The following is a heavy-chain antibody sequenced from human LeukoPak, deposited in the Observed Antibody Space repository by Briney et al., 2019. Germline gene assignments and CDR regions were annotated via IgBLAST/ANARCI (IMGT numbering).Heavy chain of an antibody. CDR3: AKVGYGDYGHNDY. J-gene: IGHJ4*02. V-gene: IGHV3-30*02. D-gene: IGHD4-17*01. CDR1: GFTFSSYG. Sequence: GGSLRLSCAASGFTFSSYGMHWVRQAPGKGLEWVAVIWYDGSNKYYADSVKGRFTISRDNSKNTLYLQMNSLRAEDTAVYYCAKVGYGDYGHNDYWGQGTLVTVSS. CDR2: IWYDGSNK.